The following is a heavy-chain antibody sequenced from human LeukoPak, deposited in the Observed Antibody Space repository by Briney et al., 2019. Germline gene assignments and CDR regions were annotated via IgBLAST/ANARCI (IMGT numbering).Heavy chain of an antibody. D-gene: IGHD5-12*01. CDR2: IIPIFGTA. V-gene: IGHV1-69*13. CDR1: GGTFSSYA. J-gene: IGHJ4*02. Sequence: EASVKVSCKASGGTFSSYAISWVRQAPGQGLEWMGGIIPIFGTANYAQKFQGRVTITADESTSTAYMELSSLRSDDTAVYYCARGTKASGYDWVGGFYFDYWGQGTLVTVSS. CDR3: ARGTKASGYDWVGGFYFDY.